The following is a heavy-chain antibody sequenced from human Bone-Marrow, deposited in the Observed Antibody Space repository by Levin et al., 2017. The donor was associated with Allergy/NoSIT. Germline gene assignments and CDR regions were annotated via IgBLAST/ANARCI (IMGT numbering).Heavy chain of an antibody. Sequence: SETLSLTCAVYGGSFSGYYWSWIRQPPGKGLEWIGEINHSGSTNYNPSLKSRVTISVDTSKNQFSLKLSSVTAADTAVYYCARGPRIHIAAAGMRGGYYYDYYMDVWGKGTTVTVSS. V-gene: IGHV4-34*01. CDR2: INHSGST. CDR3: ARGPRIHIAAAGMRGGYYYDYYMDV. D-gene: IGHD6-13*01. J-gene: IGHJ6*03. CDR1: GGSFSGYY.